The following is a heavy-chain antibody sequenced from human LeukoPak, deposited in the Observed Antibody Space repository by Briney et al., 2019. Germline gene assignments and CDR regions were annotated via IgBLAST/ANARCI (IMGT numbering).Heavy chain of an antibody. CDR2: ISSSSSYI. Sequence: GGSLRLSCAASGFTFSSYSMNWVRQAPGKGLEWVSSISSSSSYIYYADSVKGRFTISRDNAKNSLYLQMNSLRAEDTAVYYCARDLKQHYDSSAFDYWGQGTLVTVSS. V-gene: IGHV3-21*01. J-gene: IGHJ4*02. D-gene: IGHD3-22*01. CDR3: ARDLKQHYDSSAFDY. CDR1: GFTFSSYS.